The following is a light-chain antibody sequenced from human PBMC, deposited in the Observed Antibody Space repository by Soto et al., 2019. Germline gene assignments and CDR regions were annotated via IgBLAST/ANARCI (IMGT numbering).Light chain of an antibody. CDR2: SAS. V-gene: IGKV1-39*01. Sequence: IQLTQSPSSLSASVGDRVTIVCRASESISDYLNWYQLKSGEAPKVLIYSASTLRGGVPSRFSGTGSGTEFTLTISSLQPEDVATYYCQQTFSHLLSFGGGTKVDSK. J-gene: IGKJ4*01. CDR1: ESISDY. CDR3: QQTFSHLLS.